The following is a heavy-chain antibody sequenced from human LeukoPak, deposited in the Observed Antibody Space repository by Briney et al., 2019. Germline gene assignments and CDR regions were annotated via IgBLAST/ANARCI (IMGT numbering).Heavy chain of an antibody. Sequence: SVKVSCKASGYTFTGYYMHWVRQAPGQGLERMGGIIPIFGTANYAQKFQGRVTITTDESTSTAYMELSSLRSEDTAVYYCARDRWNCSGGSCYLGLNDYWGQGTLVTVSS. D-gene: IGHD2-15*01. CDR3: ARDRWNCSGGSCYLGLNDY. V-gene: IGHV1-69*05. CDR2: IIPIFGTA. J-gene: IGHJ4*02. CDR1: GYTFTGYY.